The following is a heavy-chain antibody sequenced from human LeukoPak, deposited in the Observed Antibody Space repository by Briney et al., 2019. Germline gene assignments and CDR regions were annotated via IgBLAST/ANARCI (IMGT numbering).Heavy chain of an antibody. J-gene: IGHJ4*02. D-gene: IGHD6-19*01. Sequence: AGGSLRLSCAASGFTFSSYGMHWVRQAPGKGLEWVAFIRYDGSNKYYEDSVKGRFTISRDNSKNTLYLQMNSLRAEDTAVYYCAKELSRRGWYHFDYWGQGTPVTVSS. V-gene: IGHV3-30*02. CDR3: AKELSRRGWYHFDY. CDR1: GFTFSSYG. CDR2: IRYDGSNK.